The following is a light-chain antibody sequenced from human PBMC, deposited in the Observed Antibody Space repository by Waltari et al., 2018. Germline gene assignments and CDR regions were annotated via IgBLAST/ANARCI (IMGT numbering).Light chain of an antibody. Sequence: EIVLTQSPAPLSLSPGDRATLPCRASQSVSSYLAWYQQKPGQAPRLLIYDASNRATGIPARFSGSGSGTDFTLTISSLEPGDFATYYCQQLDKYPLTFGGGTKVEIK. V-gene: IGKV3-11*01. J-gene: IGKJ4*01. CDR3: QQLDKYPLT. CDR2: DAS. CDR1: QSVSSY.